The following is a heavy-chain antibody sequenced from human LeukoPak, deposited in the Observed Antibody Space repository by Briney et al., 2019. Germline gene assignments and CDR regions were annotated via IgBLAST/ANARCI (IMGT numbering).Heavy chain of an antibody. CDR1: GGSISSGAYY. D-gene: IGHD6-13*01. J-gene: IGHJ4*02. Sequence: PSETLSLTCTVSGGSISSGAYYWSWIRQPPGKGLEWIGHIYYSGGTYYNPSLQSRVSLSVDTSKSQFSLILNSVTAADTAVYYCARGDSSSWSFKIWGQGSLVTVSS. V-gene: IGHV4-30-4*01. CDR2: IYYSGGT. CDR3: ARGDSSSWSFKI.